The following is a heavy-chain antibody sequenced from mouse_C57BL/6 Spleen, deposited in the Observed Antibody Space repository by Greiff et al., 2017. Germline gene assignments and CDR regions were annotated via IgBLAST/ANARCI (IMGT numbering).Heavy chain of an antibody. Sequence: QVQLQQPGAELVKPGASVKVSCKASGYTFTSYWMHWVKQRPGQGLEWIGRIHPSDSDTNYNQKFKGKATLTVDKSTSTAYLQLSSLTSEDSAVYYCASLYGSPLYFDVWGTGTTVTVSS. V-gene: IGHV1-74*01. CDR1: GYTFTSYW. CDR2: IHPSDSDT. J-gene: IGHJ1*03. D-gene: IGHD1-1*01. CDR3: ASLYGSPLYFDV.